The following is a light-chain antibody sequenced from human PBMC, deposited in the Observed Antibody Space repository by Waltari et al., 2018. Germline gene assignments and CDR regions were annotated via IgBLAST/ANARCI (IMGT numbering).Light chain of an antibody. V-gene: IGKV3-20*01. CDR3: HQFGSGWDS. CDR2: GAS. J-gene: IGKJ2*03. Sequence: EIVLTQSPGTLSLYPGERATLSCRASQSVRNNYIAWYQQKPGQAPKLLMYGASNRATGIPDRFTGGGSGTDFTLTINRLEPEDFAVYYCHQFGSGWDSFGQGTHLEIK. CDR1: QSVRNNY.